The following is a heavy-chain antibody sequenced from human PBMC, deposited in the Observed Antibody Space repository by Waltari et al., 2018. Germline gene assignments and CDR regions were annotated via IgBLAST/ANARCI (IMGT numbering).Heavy chain of an antibody. J-gene: IGHJ2*01. CDR1: GFTLSDYY. V-gene: IGHV3-11*01. CDR2: MSSSCSTI. CDR3: ARGRVGARYFDL. Sequence: QVQLVESGGGLVKPGGSLRLSCAASGFTLSDYYMSWIRQAPGKGLGWVSYMSSSCSTIYYADSVEGRFTISRDNAKNSLYLKMNSLRAEDTVVYYCARGRVGARYFDLWGRGTLVTVSS. D-gene: IGHD1-26*01.